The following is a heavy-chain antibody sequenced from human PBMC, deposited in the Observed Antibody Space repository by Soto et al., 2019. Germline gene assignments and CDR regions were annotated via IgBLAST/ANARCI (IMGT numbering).Heavy chain of an antibody. D-gene: IGHD3-10*01. V-gene: IGHV5-51*01. Sequence: GESLKISCKGSGYSFTSYWIGWVRQMPGKGLEWMGIIYPGDSDTRYSPSSQGQVTISADKSISTAYLQWSSLKASDTAMYYCARQYGSGSFYYYGMDVWGQGTTVTVSS. CDR2: IYPGDSDT. CDR1: GYSFTSYW. J-gene: IGHJ6*02. CDR3: ARQYGSGSFYYYGMDV.